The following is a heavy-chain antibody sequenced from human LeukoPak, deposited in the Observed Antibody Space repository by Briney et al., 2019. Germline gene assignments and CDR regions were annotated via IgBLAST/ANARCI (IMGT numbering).Heavy chain of an antibody. CDR2: IRYDGSNK. V-gene: IGHV3-30*02. Sequence: PGGSLRLSCPASGFTFSNYGMDWVRQAPGKGLEGVAFIRYDGSNKYYADSVKGRFTISRDNSKNTLYLQITSLRVDDTAVYYCAKDWSYWGQGILVTISS. CDR1: GFTFSNYG. CDR3: AKDWSY. J-gene: IGHJ4*02.